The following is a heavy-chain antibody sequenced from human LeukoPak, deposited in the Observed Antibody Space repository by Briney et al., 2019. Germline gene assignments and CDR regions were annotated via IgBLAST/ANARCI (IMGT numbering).Heavy chain of an antibody. CDR2: IYTSGST. CDR1: GGSISTSY. D-gene: IGHD4-11*01. J-gene: IGHJ6*03. V-gene: IGHV4-4*09. Sequence: SETLSLTCTVSGGSISTSYWSWIRQPPGKGLEWIGYIYTSGSTNYNPSLKSRVTISVDTSKNQFSLKLSSVTAADTAVYYCARQYPHYYYMDVWGKGTTVTVSS. CDR3: ARQYPHYYYMDV.